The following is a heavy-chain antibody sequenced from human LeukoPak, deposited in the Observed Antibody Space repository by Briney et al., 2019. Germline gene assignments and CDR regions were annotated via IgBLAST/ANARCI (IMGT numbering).Heavy chain of an antibody. D-gene: IGHD3-22*01. CDR3: ARDKDSSGYYYFDY. Sequence: GGSLRLSCAASGFTVSSNYMSWVRQAPGKGLERVSVIYSGGSTYYADSVKGRFTISRDNFKNTLYLQMNSLRAEDTAVYYCARDKDSSGYYYFDYWGQGTLVTVSS. V-gene: IGHV3-53*01. CDR2: IYSGGST. J-gene: IGHJ4*02. CDR1: GFTVSSNY.